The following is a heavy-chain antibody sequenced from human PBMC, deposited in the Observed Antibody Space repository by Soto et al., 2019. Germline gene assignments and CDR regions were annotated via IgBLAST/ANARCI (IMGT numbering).Heavy chain of an antibody. D-gene: IGHD3-3*01. CDR1: GYTFTSYA. CDR3: ARHNTIFGPFDY. J-gene: IGHJ4*02. Sequence: ASVKVSCKASGYTFTSYAIHWVRQAPGQRLEWMGWINTGNGNTKYSQKFQGRVTITRDTSASTAYMELSSLRSEDTAVYYCARHNTIFGPFDYWGQGTLVTVSS. V-gene: IGHV1-3*04. CDR2: INTGNGNT.